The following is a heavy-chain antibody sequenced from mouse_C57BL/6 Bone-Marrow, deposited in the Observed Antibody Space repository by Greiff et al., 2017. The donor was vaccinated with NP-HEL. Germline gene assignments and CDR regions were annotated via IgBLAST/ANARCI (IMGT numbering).Heavy chain of an antibody. CDR1: GYTFTSYG. D-gene: IGHD1-1*01. J-gene: IGHJ1*03. CDR3: ARTLLLRYIL. V-gene: IGHV1-81*01. CDR2: IYPRSGNT. Sequence: QVQLKQSGAELARPGASVKLSCKASGYTFTSYGISWVKQRPGQGLEWIGEIYPRSGNTYYNEKFKGKATLTADKSSSTAYMELRSLTSEDSAVYFYARTLLLRYILWGTGTTVTVSS.